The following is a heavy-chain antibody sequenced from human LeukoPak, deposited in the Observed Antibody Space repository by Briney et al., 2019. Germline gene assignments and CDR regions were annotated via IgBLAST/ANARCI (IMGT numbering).Heavy chain of an antibody. CDR2: ISGSGANT. D-gene: IGHD2-8*01. CDR1: GFSFSSYA. V-gene: IGHV3-23*01. Sequence: GGSLRLSCAASGFSFSSYAMSWVRQAPGRGLEGVSAISGSGANTYYADSVKGRFTIPRDNTKDTLYLKMNTLRAEDTAVYYCAKRPSAYCSDGGCYFNYWGQGTLVIVSS. J-gene: IGHJ4*02. CDR3: AKRPSAYCSDGGCYFNY.